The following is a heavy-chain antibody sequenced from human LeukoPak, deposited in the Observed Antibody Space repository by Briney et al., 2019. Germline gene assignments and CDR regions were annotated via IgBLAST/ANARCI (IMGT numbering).Heavy chain of an antibody. V-gene: IGHV4-59*01. Sequence: SETLSLTCTVSGGSISSYYWSWIRQPPGKGLEWIGYIYYSGSTTYNPSLKSRVNISVDTSKNQFSLKLSSVTAADAAVYYCARGEYCSRTSCYRWPYDYWGQGTLVTVSS. CDR1: GGSISSYY. CDR3: ARGEYCSRTSCYRWPYDY. CDR2: IYYSGST. J-gene: IGHJ4*02. D-gene: IGHD2-2*01.